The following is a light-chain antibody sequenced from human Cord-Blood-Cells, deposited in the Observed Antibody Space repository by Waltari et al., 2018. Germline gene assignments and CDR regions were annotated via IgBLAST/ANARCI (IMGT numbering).Light chain of an antibody. J-gene: IGLJ2*01. CDR1: NIGSKS. Sequence: SYVLTQPPSVSVAPGKTARITCGGNNIGSKSVHWYQQKPGQAPVLVVYDDSDRPPGIPERFSGSNSGNTATLTISSVDAGDEADYYCQVSDSSSYLVFGGGTKLTVL. V-gene: IGLV3-21*03. CDR2: DDS. CDR3: QVSDSSSYLV.